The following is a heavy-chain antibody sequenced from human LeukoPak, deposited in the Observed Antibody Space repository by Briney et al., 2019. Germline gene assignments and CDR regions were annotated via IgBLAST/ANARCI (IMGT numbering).Heavy chain of an antibody. D-gene: IGHD3-10*01. CDR3: ARGSRGWFDP. CDR2: IYRSGST. V-gene: IGHV4-38-2*01. Sequence: PSETLSLTCAVSGYSISSGYYWGWIRQPPGKGLEWIGSIYRSGSTYYNPSLKSRVTISVDTSKNQFSLKLSSVTAADTAVYYCARGSRGWFDPWGQGTLVTVSS. CDR1: GYSISSGYY. J-gene: IGHJ5*02.